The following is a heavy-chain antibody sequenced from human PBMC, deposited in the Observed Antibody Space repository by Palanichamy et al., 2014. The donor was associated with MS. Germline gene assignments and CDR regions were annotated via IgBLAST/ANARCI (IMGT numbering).Heavy chain of an antibody. V-gene: IGHV4-34*01. CDR3: ATQSHVVLGDS. CDR2: IDPSGSTKYNP. D-gene: IGHD2-15*01. CDR1: GGSFSGYR. Sequence: QVQLQQWGAGLLKPSETLSLTCAVYGGSFSGYRWSWIRQPPGKGLEWIGEIDPSGSTKYNPKYNPSLKSRVTTSVDMSKKQFSLKLTSVTAADTAVYYCATQSHVVLGDSWGQGTLVTVSP. J-gene: IGHJ4*02.